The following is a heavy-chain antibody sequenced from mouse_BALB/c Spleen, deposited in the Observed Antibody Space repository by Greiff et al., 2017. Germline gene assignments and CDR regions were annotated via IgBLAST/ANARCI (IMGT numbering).Heavy chain of an antibody. J-gene: IGHJ2*01. CDR3: AGTMITGWVFDD. CDR1: GFNIKDTY. Sequence: EVQLQQSGAELVKPGASVKLSCTASGFNIKDTYMHWVKQRPEQGLEWIGRIDPANGNTKYDPKFQGKATITADTSSNTAYLQLSSLTSEDTAVYYCAGTMITGWVFDDWGQGTTLTVSS. V-gene: IGHV14-3*02. CDR2: IDPANGNT. D-gene: IGHD2-4*01.